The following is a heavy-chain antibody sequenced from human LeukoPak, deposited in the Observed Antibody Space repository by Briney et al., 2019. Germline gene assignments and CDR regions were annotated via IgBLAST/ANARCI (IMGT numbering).Heavy chain of an antibody. CDR1: GGSISSGGYS. CDR3: ARAVLSGYVDY. Sequence: PSQTLSLTCAVSGGSISSGGYSWSWLRQPPGKGLEWIGYIYYSGSTNYNPSLKSRVTISVDTSKNQFSLKLSSVTAADTAVYYCARAVLSGYVDYWGQGTLVAVSS. D-gene: IGHD2-15*01. CDR2: IYYSGST. J-gene: IGHJ4*02. V-gene: IGHV4-30-4*07.